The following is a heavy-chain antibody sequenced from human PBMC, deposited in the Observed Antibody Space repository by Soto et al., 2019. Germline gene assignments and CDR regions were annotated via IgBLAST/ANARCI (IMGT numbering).Heavy chain of an antibody. J-gene: IGHJ6*02. CDR1: GYTFTRYG. Sequence: ASVKVSCKASGYTFTRYGISWVRQAPGQGLEWMGWISGHNGNTNYAQKFQGRVTMTTDTSTSTADMELRSLRSDDSAVYYCACDLWMGGTYNGMHVWGQGTTVTVSS. CDR3: ACDLWMGGTYNGMHV. CDR2: ISGHNGNT. D-gene: IGHD1-26*01. V-gene: IGHV1-18*01.